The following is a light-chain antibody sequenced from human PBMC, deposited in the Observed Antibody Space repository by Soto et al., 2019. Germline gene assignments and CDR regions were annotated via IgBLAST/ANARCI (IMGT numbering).Light chain of an antibody. CDR1: QSISGW. Sequence: DIQMTQSPSTLSASVGDRVTITCRASQSISGWLAWYQQKPGKAPNLLIYDASSLESGVPSRFSGSGSGTAFTLSISSLQPDDFATYYCQQYNSYPWTFGQGTKVEIK. J-gene: IGKJ1*01. V-gene: IGKV1-5*01. CDR2: DAS. CDR3: QQYNSYPWT.